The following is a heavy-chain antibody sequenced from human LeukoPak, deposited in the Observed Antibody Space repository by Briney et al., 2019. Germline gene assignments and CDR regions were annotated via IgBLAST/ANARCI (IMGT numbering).Heavy chain of an antibody. D-gene: IGHD3-10*02. CDR3: AREAVLDY. Sequence: GGSLRLSCAASGFTFSSHEMNRVRQAPGKGLEWVSYISSNGATIYYADSVKGRFTISRDNAKNSLYLQMNSLRAEDTAVYYCAREAVLDYWGQGTLVTVSS. CDR1: GFTFSSHE. J-gene: IGHJ4*02. CDR2: ISSNGATI. V-gene: IGHV3-48*03.